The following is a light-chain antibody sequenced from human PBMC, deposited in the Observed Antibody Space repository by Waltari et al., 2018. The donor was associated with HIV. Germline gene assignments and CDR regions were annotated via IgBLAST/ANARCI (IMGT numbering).Light chain of an antibody. Sequence: EIVMTQSPATLSVSPGDRATLSCRASQSVRSNLAWYQQKPSQAPRLLIFSASTRAAGTPARFSGGGSGTEFTLTITSLQSADFAVYYCQQYDDWPPLTFGGGTKVEI. CDR2: SAS. CDR3: QQYDDWPPLT. V-gene: IGKV3-15*01. J-gene: IGKJ4*01. CDR1: QSVRSN.